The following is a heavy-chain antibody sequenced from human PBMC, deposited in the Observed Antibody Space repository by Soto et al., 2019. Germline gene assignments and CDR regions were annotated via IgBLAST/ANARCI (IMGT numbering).Heavy chain of an antibody. Sequence: GGSLRLSCAASGFTFDDYAMHWVRQAPGKGLEWVSGISWNSGSIGYADSVKGRFTISRDNAKNSLYLQMNSLRAEDTALYYCAKAEEQQLVEPCDYGGQGTLVT. J-gene: IGHJ4*02. V-gene: IGHV3-9*01. CDR2: ISWNSGSI. CDR3: AKAEEQQLVEPCDY. CDR1: GFTFDDYA. D-gene: IGHD6-13*01.